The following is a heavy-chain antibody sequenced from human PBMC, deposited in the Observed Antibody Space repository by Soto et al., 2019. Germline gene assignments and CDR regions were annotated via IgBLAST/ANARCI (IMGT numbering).Heavy chain of an antibody. J-gene: IGHJ4*02. CDR2: ITGSGSTI. Sequence: PXGSLGLSCAGSRFTFSSYEMNWVRQAPGKGLEWVSYITGSGSTIYYADSVKGRFTISRDNAKNSLYLQMNSLRAEDTAVYYCARKSYFDYWGQGTLVTVSS. CDR3: ARKSYFDY. CDR1: RFTFSSYE. V-gene: IGHV3-48*03.